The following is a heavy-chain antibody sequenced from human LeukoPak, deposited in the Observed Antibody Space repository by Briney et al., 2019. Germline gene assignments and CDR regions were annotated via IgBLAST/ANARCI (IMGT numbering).Heavy chain of an antibody. Sequence: GGSXRLSCAASGFTFSSYSMNWVRQAPGKGLEWVSSISSSSSYIYYADSVKGRFTISRDNAKNSLYLQMNSLRAEDTAVYYCAREGSGSYYKEGFDYWGQGTLVTVSS. CDR1: GFTFSSYS. V-gene: IGHV3-21*01. D-gene: IGHD3-10*01. J-gene: IGHJ4*02. CDR3: AREGSGSYYKEGFDY. CDR2: ISSSSSYI.